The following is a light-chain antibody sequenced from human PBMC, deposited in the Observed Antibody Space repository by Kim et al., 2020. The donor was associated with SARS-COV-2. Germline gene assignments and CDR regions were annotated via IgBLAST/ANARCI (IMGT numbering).Light chain of an antibody. CDR3: SALDSSLSA. Sequence: QAGLTQPPSVSKGLRQTATLTCTGNSNIVGNQGAAWLQQHQGHPPKLLSYRNNNRPSGISERFSASRSGNTASLTITGLQPEDEADYYCSALDSSLSAFGGGTQLTV. J-gene: IGLJ2*01. CDR1: SNIVGNQG. CDR2: RNN. V-gene: IGLV10-54*02.